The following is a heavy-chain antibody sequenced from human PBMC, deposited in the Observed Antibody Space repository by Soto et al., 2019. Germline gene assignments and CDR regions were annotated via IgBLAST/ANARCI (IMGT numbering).Heavy chain of an antibody. CDR2: ISYDGSNK. Sequence: GGSLRLSCAASGFTFSSYAMHWVRQAPGKGLEWVAVISYDGSNKYYADSVKGRFTISRDNSKNTLYLQMNSLRAEDTAVYYCATITVVPAAISAVGTVEPDYWGQGTLVTVSS. CDR3: ATITVVPAAISAVGTVEPDY. J-gene: IGHJ4*02. CDR1: GFTFSSYA. D-gene: IGHD2-2*01. V-gene: IGHV3-30-3*01.